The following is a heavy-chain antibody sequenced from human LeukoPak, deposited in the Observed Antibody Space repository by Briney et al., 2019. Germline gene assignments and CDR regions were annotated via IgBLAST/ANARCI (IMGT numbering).Heavy chain of an antibody. CDR2: ISESGAGT. J-gene: IGHJ4*02. Sequence: GGSLRLSCAASGFTFSSYAMSWVRQAPGKGLEWVSGISESGAGTHYADPVKGRFAISRDNSKSTLYLQMNSLRAEDTAVYYFAPPRLLWYWGQGTLVTVSS. CDR1: GFTFSSYA. CDR3: APPRLLWY. V-gene: IGHV3-23*01. D-gene: IGHD3-16*01.